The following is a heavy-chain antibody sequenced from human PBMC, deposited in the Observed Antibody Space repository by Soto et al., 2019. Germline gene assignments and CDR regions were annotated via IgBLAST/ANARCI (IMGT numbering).Heavy chain of an antibody. CDR3: ARDSRGYCISTSCYIYYYYGMDV. J-gene: IGHJ6*02. D-gene: IGHD2-2*02. CDR2: INHSGST. V-gene: IGHV4-34*01. Sequence: LTWTGSAESLNRYCSTWIRQPPGKGMEWIGEINHSGSTNYNPSLKSRVTISVDTSKNQFSLKLSSVTAEDTAVYYCARDSRGYCISTSCYIYYYYGMDVWGRGTTVT. CDR1: AESLNRYC.